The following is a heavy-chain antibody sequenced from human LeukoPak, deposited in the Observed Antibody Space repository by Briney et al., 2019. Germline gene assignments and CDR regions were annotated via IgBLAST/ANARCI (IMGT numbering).Heavy chain of an antibody. Sequence: PGGSLRLSCASAGFIFSDTWMASVRQAPGKGPEWVAYIKYDGTETNYVDSVRGRFTVSRDNVKNSLYLQMNSLRADDTALYYCVVTSGRSGGIWGQGALVTVSS. J-gene: IGHJ4*02. D-gene: IGHD4-23*01. V-gene: IGHV3-7*03. CDR3: VVTSGRSGGI. CDR1: GFIFSDTW. CDR2: IKYDGTET.